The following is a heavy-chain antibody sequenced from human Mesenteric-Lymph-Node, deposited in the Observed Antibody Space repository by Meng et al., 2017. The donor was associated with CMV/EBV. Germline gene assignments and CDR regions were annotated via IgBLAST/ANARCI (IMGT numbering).Heavy chain of an antibody. CDR3: ARDSNYDFWSYGMDV. CDR1: GFTFSDYY. V-gene: IGHV3-71*01. D-gene: IGHD3-3*01. Sequence: GESLKISCEDSGFTFSDYYMSWVRQAPGKGLEWVGFIRNKANGGTTEKTTSVKGRLTISRDDSKSITYLQMNSLRAEDTAVYYCARDSNYDFWSYGMDVWGQGTTVTVSS. J-gene: IGHJ6*02. CDR2: IRNKANGGTT.